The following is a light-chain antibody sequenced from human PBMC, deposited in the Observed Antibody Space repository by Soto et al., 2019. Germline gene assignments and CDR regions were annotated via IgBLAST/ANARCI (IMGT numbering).Light chain of an antibody. Sequence: DIVLTQSPGTLSVSPGDRATLSCGASQSVSSSYLAWYQQAPRLLIYGASTRATGIPERFSGSGSGTGFTLTISRLEPEDFAVYYCQQCRCSPPPITSGQGTRLEIK. CDR2: GAS. CDR1: QSVSSSY. CDR3: QQCRCSPPPIT. J-gene: IGKJ5*01. V-gene: IGKV3-20*01.